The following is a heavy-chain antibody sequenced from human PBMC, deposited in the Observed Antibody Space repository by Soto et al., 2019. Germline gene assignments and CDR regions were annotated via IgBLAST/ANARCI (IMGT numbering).Heavy chain of an antibody. D-gene: IGHD3-22*01. CDR1: GYKFTSYW. V-gene: IGHV5-51*01. Sequence: EAQLVQSRAEVKKAGESLKISCRTSGYKFTSYWIAWVRQMPGKGLEWMGIIFPSDSDTRYSPSFQGQVTISADRSTSTVFLKWASLKASDPAVFFCAKKDKSGYFNWFAPGGQGPLVPVSS. CDR2: IFPSDSDT. J-gene: IGHJ5*02. CDR3: AKKDKSGYFNWFAP.